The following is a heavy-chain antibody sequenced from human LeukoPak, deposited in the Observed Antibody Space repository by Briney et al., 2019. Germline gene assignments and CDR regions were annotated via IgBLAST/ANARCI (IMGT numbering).Heavy chain of an antibody. Sequence: GGSLRLSCAASGFTFSSYSMNWVRQAPGKGLEWVSSISSSSSYIYYADSVKGRFTISRDNAKNSLYLQMNSLRAEDTAVYYCARDGEQLGGDYDHWGQGTLVTVSS. J-gene: IGHJ4*02. CDR3: ARDGEQLGGDYDH. CDR2: ISSSSSYI. CDR1: GFTFSSYS. D-gene: IGHD6-6*01. V-gene: IGHV3-21*01.